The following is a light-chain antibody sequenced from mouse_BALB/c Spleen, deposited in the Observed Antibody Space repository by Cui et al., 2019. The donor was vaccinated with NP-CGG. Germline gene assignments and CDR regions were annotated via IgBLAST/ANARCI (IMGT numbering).Light chain of an antibody. Sequence: QAVLTQESAPPTSPGETVTLTCRSSTGAVTTSNYANWVQEKPDHLFTGLIGGTNNRAPGVPARFSGSLIGDKAALTITGAQTDDEAIYFCALWYSNHWVFGGGTKLTVL. J-gene: IGLJ1*01. CDR1: TGAVTTSNY. CDR3: ALWYSNHWV. V-gene: IGLV1*01. CDR2: GTN.